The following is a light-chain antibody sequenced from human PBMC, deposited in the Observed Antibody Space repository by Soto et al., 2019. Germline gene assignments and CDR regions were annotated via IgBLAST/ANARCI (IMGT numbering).Light chain of an antibody. J-gene: IGLJ2*01. V-gene: IGLV2-14*01. Sequence: QSALTQPASVSGSPGQSITISCTGTSSDVGGYNYVSWYQQHPGTAPKLMIYDVSNRPSGVSNRFSGSKSGNTASLTISGLQAEDEADYYCSSYTSSVVEFGGGTQLTVL. CDR2: DVS. CDR1: SSDVGGYNY. CDR3: SSYTSSVVE.